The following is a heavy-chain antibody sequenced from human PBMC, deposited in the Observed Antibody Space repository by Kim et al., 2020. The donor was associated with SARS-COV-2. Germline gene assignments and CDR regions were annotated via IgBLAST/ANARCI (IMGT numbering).Heavy chain of an antibody. V-gene: IGHV3-30-3*01. D-gene: IGHD4-17*01. Sequence: GGSLRLSCAASGFTFSSYAMHWVRQAPGKGLEWVAVISYDGSNKYYADSVKGRFTISRDNSKNTLYLQMNSLRAEDTAVYYCARDRWDGDYLDAFDIWGQGTMVTVSS. CDR2: ISYDGSNK. CDR1: GFTFSSYA. CDR3: ARDRWDGDYLDAFDI. J-gene: IGHJ3*02.